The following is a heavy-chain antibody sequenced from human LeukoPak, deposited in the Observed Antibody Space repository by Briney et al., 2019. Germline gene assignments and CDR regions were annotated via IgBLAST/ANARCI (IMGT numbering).Heavy chain of an antibody. Sequence: ASVKVSCKTSGYTFTTYAISWVRQAPGQGLEWMGWINTNTGNPTYAQGFFTGRYVFSLDTPVNTAYLQITGLKADDTAVYYCGRDPKLGIRGYTYGYIDFWGQGTLVTVAS. V-gene: IGHV7-4-1*02. CDR2: INTNTGNP. D-gene: IGHD5-18*01. CDR1: GYTFTTYA. CDR3: GRDPKLGIRGYTYGYIDF. J-gene: IGHJ4*02.